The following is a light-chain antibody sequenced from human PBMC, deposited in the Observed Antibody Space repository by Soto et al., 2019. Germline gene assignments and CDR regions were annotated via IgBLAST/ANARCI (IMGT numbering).Light chain of an antibody. J-gene: IGKJ1*01. CDR1: QSVRQNY. CDR3: QQYGTSGT. CDR2: GAS. V-gene: IGKV3-20*01. Sequence: EIVLPQSSGTLSVSPGASATLSCRASQSVRQNYLAWYKQKPGQAPRLLIYGASNSATGIPDRFSGSGSGTDFTLSISRLEPEEFAVYDCQQYGTSGTFGQGTKVDIK.